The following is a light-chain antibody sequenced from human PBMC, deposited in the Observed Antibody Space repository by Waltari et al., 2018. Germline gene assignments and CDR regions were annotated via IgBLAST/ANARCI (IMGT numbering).Light chain of an antibody. V-gene: IGLV1-47*02. CDR2: YND. Sequence: QSVLTQPPSASEAARKSVTISCSGRSPNIGSNSVSWYQQFPGTAPKLLIYYNDQRPSGVSDRFSGSKSGSSASLAISGLQTEDEADFYCASWDDSLGGPVFGGGTRLTVL. CDR1: SPNIGSNS. CDR3: ASWDDSLGGPV. J-gene: IGLJ2*01.